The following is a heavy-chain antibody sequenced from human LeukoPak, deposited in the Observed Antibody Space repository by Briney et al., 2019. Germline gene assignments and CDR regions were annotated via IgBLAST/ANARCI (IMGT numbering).Heavy chain of an antibody. D-gene: IGHD6-19*01. CDR2: IRQDGSEK. V-gene: IGHV3-7*03. CDR3: AKDGGGKAVASYYYGMDV. CDR1: GFTFSSYW. Sequence: PGGSLRLSCAASGFTFSSYWMSWVRQAPGKGLEWVANIRQDGSEKYYVDSVKGRFTISRDNAKNSLYLQMNSLRAEDTALYYCAKDGGGKAVASYYYGMDVWGQGTTVTVSS. J-gene: IGHJ6*02.